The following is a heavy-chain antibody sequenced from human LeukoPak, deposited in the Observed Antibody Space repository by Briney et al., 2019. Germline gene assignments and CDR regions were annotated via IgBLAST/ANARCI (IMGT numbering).Heavy chain of an antibody. D-gene: IGHD2-2*02. V-gene: IGHV4-39*07. J-gene: IGHJ4*02. CDR1: GGSISSTTYY. Sequence: SETLSLTCTVSGGSISSTTYYWAWIRQPPGKGLEWIGSIYTSGSTNYNPSLRSRVTISVDTSKNQFSLKLSSVTAADTAVYYCARFRDTSGYFDYWGQGTLVTVSS. CDR3: ARFRDTSGYFDY. CDR2: IYTSGST.